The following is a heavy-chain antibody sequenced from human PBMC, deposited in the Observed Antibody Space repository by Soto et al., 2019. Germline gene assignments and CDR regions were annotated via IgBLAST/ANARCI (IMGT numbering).Heavy chain of an antibody. CDR2: ISYDGSNK. Sequence: HPGGFLRLSCAASGFTFSSYAMHWVRQAPGKGLEWVAVISYDGSNKYYADSVKGRFTISRDNSKNTLYLQMNSLRAEDTAVYYCATDYYDSSGYPWYYYYGMDVWGQGTTVTVSS. J-gene: IGHJ6*02. V-gene: IGHV3-30-3*01. CDR3: ATDYYDSSGYPWYYYYGMDV. D-gene: IGHD3-22*01. CDR1: GFTFSSYA.